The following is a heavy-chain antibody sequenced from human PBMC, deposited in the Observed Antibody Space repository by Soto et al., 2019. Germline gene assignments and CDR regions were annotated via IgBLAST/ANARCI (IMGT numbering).Heavy chain of an antibody. D-gene: IGHD4-17*01. V-gene: IGHV3-30*18. Sequence: QVQLVESGGGVVQPGRSLRLSCAASGFTFSSYGMHWVRQAPGKGLEWVAVISFDGSKKYYADSVKGRFTISRDNSWNTLFLQINGLRAEDTALYYCAKYSDNGEHGDWFDPWGPGTLVTVSS. J-gene: IGHJ5*02. CDR1: GFTFSSYG. CDR3: AKYSDNGEHGDWFDP. CDR2: ISFDGSKK.